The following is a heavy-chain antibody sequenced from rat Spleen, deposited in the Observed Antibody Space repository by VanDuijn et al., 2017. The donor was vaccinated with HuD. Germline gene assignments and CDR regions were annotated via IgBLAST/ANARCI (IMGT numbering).Heavy chain of an antibody. J-gene: IGHJ3*01. V-gene: IGHV5S23*01. D-gene: IGHD1-11*01. CDR1: GFTFSNYG. CDR3: ARHSDGGYSPYWFFDF. CDR2: IGNGGGNT. Sequence: EVQLVESGGDLVQPGGSLRLSCAASGFTFSNYGMAWVRQTPTKGLEWVASIGNGGGNTYYRDSVKGRFTISRDNAKSTLYLQMDSLRSEDTATYYCARHSDGGYSPYWFFDFWGQGALVTVSS.